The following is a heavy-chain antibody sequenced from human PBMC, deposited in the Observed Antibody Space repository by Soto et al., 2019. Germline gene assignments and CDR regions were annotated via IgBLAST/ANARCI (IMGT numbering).Heavy chain of an antibody. CDR1: GGSISSSSYY. D-gene: IGHD6-13*01. CDR2: IYYSGST. J-gene: IGHJ5*02. V-gene: IGHV4-30-4*08. Sequence: SETLSLTCTVSGGSISSSSYYWSWIRQPPGKGLEWIGYIYYSGSTYYNPSLKSRVTISVDTSKNQFSLKLSSVTAADTAVYYCARGRPDGSRLDPGGQGTLVTVSS. CDR3: ARGRPDGSRLDP.